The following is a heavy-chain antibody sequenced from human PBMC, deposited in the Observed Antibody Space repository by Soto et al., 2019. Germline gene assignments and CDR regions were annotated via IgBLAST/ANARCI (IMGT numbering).Heavy chain of an antibody. D-gene: IGHD3-3*01. J-gene: IGHJ6*03. CDR3: ARETYDFWSGYYTRDYYYMDV. Sequence: ASVQVSCQASGYTFTSYDINWVRQATGQGLEWMGWMNPNSGNTGYAQKFQGRVTMTRNTSISTAYMELSSLRSEDTAVYYCARETYDFWSGYYTRDYYYMDVWGKGTTVTVSS. V-gene: IGHV1-8*01. CDR2: MNPNSGNT. CDR1: GYTFTSYD.